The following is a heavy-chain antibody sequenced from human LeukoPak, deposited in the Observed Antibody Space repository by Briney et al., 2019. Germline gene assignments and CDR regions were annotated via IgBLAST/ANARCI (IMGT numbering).Heavy chain of an antibody. CDR3: AKDLNYGELVDS. V-gene: IGHV3-21*01. Sequence: PGGSLRLSCAASGFTFSSYSMNWVRQAPGKGLEWVSSISSRSSYIYYADSVKGRFTISRDNAWNSLYLQMNSLRAEDTAEYYCAKDLNYGELVDSWGKGTLVTVSS. D-gene: IGHD4-17*01. CDR1: GFTFSSYS. CDR2: ISSRSSYI. J-gene: IGHJ4*02.